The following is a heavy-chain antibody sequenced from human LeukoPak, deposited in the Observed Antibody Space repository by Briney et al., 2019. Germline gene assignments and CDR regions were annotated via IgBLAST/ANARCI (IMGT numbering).Heavy chain of an antibody. CDR1: GFTFSGYS. D-gene: IGHD4-23*01. J-gene: IGHJ3*02. CDR2: ISTSSSYI. Sequence: PGGSLRLSCGASGFTFSGYSMNWVRQAPGKGLEWVSSISTSSSYIYYADSVKGRFTISRDNAKNSLYLQMNSLRAEDTAVYYCARSGYGGNSGGAFDIWGQGTMVTVSS. V-gene: IGHV3-21*01. CDR3: ARSGYGGNSGGAFDI.